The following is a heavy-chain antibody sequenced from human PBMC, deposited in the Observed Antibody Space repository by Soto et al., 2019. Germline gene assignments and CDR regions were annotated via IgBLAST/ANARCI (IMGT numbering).Heavy chain of an antibody. CDR3: ARVGRLHYFDY. CDR2: ISYDGSNK. J-gene: IGHJ4*02. Sequence: QVQLVESGGGVVQPGRSLRLSCAASGFTFSSYAMHWVRQAPGKGLEWVAVISYDGSNKYYADSVKGRFTISRDNSKNMLFLQMNSLRAEDTAVYYCARVGRLHYFDYWGQGTLVTVSS. CDR1: GFTFSSYA. V-gene: IGHV3-30-3*01. D-gene: IGHD4-17*01.